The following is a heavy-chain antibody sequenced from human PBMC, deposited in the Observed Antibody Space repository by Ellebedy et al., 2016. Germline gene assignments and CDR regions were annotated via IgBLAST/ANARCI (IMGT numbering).Heavy chain of an antibody. V-gene: IGHV1-69*13. D-gene: IGHD5-12*01. Sequence: ASVKVSCKASGGTFSSYAISWVRQAPGQGLEWMGGIIPIFGTANYAQKFQGRVTITADESTSTAYMELSSLRSEDTAVYYCARGRRNIVATILAPFDYWGQGTLVTVSS. J-gene: IGHJ4*02. CDR3: ARGRRNIVATILAPFDY. CDR2: IIPIFGTA. CDR1: GGTFSSYA.